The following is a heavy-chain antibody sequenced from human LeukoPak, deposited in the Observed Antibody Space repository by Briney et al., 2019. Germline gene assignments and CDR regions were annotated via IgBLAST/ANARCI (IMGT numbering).Heavy chain of an antibody. CDR1: GFPFSNYW. V-gene: IGHV3-7*01. CDR2: IKEDGSEK. D-gene: IGHD6-25*01. Sequence: GGSLGLSCAASGFPFSNYWMGWVRQAPGKGLEWVANIKEDGSEKYCVDSVKGRFTISKDNAKNSLYLQMNSLRVEDTAVYYCARSTAGLDYWGQGTLVTVSS. CDR3: ARSTAGLDY. J-gene: IGHJ4*02.